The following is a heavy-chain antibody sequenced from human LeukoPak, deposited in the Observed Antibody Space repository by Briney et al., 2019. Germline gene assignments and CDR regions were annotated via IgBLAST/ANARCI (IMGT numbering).Heavy chain of an antibody. D-gene: IGHD3-22*01. V-gene: IGHV1-3*01. Sequence: ASVKVSCKASGYTFTSYAMHWVRQAPGQRLEWMGWINAGNGNTKYSQKFQGRVTITRDTSASTAYMELSSLRSEDTAVYYCARAGEYYYDSSGYYDYWGQGTLVTVSS. CDR3: ARAGEYYYDSSGYYDY. J-gene: IGHJ4*02. CDR1: GYTFTSYA. CDR2: INAGNGNT.